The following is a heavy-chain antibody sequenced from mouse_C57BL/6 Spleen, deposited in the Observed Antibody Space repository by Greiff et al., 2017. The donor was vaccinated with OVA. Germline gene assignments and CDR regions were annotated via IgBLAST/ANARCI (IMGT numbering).Heavy chain of an antibody. Sequence: VQLQQPGAELVKPGASVKLSCKASGYTFTSYWMHWVKQRPGQGLEWIGMIHPNSGSTNYNEKFKSKASLTVDKSSSTAYMQLSSLTSEDSAVYYCALYEYRFAYWGQGTLVTVSA. D-gene: IGHD2-4*01. J-gene: IGHJ3*01. CDR3: ALYEYRFAY. CDR2: IHPNSGST. CDR1: GYTFTSYW. V-gene: IGHV1-64*01.